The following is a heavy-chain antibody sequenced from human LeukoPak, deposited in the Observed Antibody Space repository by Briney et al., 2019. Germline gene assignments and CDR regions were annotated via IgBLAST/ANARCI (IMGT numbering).Heavy chain of an antibody. CDR1: GGTFSSYA. J-gene: IGHJ6*02. D-gene: IGHD6-19*01. V-gene: IGHV1-69*13. Sequence: ASVKVSCKASGGTFSSYAISWVRQAPGQGLEWMGGIIPIFGTANYAQKFQGRVTITADESTSTAYMELSSLRSEDTAVYYCARDAIAVAAPIYYYYGMDVWGQGTTVTVSS. CDR2: IIPIFGTA. CDR3: ARDAIAVAAPIYYYYGMDV.